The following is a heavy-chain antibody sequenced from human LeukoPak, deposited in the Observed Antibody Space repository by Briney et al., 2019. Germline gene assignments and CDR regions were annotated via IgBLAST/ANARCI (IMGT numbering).Heavy chain of an antibody. D-gene: IGHD4-17*01. CDR1: GGSFSGYY. CDR2: INHSGST. J-gene: IGHJ5*02. CDR3: ARVSPIRRRLQSWFDP. V-gene: IGHV4-34*01. Sequence: SETLSLTCAVYGGSFSGYYWSWIRQPPGKGLEWIGEINHSGSTNYNPSLKSRVTISVDTSKNQFSLKLSSVTAADTAVYYCARVSPIRRRLQSWFDPWGQGTLVTVSS.